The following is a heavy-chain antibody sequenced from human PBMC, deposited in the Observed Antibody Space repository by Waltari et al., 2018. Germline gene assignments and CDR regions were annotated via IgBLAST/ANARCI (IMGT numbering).Heavy chain of an antibody. V-gene: IGHV3-7*01. D-gene: IGHD4-17*01. Sequence: EVQLVESGCGLVQPGGSLRLSCAASGFTFSSYWMSWVRQAPGKGLEWVANIKQDGSEKYYVDSVKGRFTISRDNAKNSLYLQMNSLRAEDTAVYYCARAAYGDYEDYFDYWGQGTLVTVSS. CDR3: ARAAYGDYEDYFDY. J-gene: IGHJ4*02. CDR2: IKQDGSEK. CDR1: GFTFSSYW.